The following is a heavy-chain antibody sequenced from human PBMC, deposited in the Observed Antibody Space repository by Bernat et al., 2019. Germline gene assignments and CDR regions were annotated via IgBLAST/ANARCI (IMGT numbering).Heavy chain of an antibody. V-gene: IGHV3-11*01. J-gene: IGHJ4*02. CDR1: GFTFSDYY. Sequence: QVQLVESGGGLVKPGGSLRLSCAASGFTFSDYYMSWIRQAPGKGLEWVSYISSSGSTINYADSVKGRFSISRDNAKNSLYLQMNSLRAEDTAVYYCERVVGATTSRYYFDYWGQGTLVTVSS. CDR2: ISSSGSTI. D-gene: IGHD1-26*01. CDR3: ERVVGATTSRYYFDY.